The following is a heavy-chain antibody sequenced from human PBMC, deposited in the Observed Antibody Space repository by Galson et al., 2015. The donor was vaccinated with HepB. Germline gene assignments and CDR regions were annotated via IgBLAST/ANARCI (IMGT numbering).Heavy chain of an antibody. CDR2: MNPNSGNT. D-gene: IGHD3-10*01. V-gene: IGHV1-8*01. CDR1: GYTFTSYD. J-gene: IGHJ5*02. CDR3: ARDGSGKNWFDP. Sequence: VKVSCKASGYTFTSYDINWVRQATGQGLEWMGWMNPNSGNTGYAQKFQGRVTMTRNTSISTAYMELSSLRSEDTAMYYCARDGSGKNWFDPWGQGTLVTVSS.